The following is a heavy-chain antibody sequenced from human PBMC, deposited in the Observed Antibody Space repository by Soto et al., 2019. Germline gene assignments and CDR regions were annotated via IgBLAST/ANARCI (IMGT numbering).Heavy chain of an antibody. CDR2: IYYSGST. Sequence: TSETLSLTCSVSGASTSIYSWSWIRQPPGKGLEWIGYIYYSGSTNYNPSLKSRVAISVDTSKNQFSLKLSSVTAADTAVYYCARSTDSSGWRFDYWGQGTQVTVSS. CDR3: ARSTDSSGWRFDY. V-gene: IGHV4-59*01. J-gene: IGHJ4*02. CDR1: GASTSIYS. D-gene: IGHD6-19*01.